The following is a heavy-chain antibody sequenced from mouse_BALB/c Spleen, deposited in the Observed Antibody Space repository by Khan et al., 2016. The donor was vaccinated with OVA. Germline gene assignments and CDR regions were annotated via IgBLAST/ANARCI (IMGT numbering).Heavy chain of an antibody. CDR3: TRSYYYGYYFDY. J-gene: IGHJ2*01. CDR1: GFTFSSYG. V-gene: IGHV5-17*02. CDR2: ISGDSSTI. Sequence: EVQLVESGGGLVQPGGSRKLSCAASGFTFSSYGMHWVRQTPEKGLEWVAYISGDSSTIYYADTVKGRFTISRDTPKNTLFLQRPSLRSEDRAMYYCTRSYYYGYYFDYWGQGTTLTVSS. D-gene: IGHD1-1*01.